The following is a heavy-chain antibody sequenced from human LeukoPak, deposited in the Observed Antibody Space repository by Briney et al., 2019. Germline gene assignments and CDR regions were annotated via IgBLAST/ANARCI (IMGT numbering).Heavy chain of an antibody. D-gene: IGHD3-3*01. CDR2: SYYNGNT. J-gene: IGHJ5*02. CDR1: GGSITNYY. V-gene: IGHV4-59*12. CDR3: ARDLTGTYDFWSGYYFGWFDP. Sequence: PSETLSLTCTVSGGSITNYYWSWIRQPPGKGLEWIGFSYYNGNTNYNPSLKSRVTISVGTSKNQFSLKLSSVTAADTAVYYCARDLTGTYDFWSGYYFGWFDPWGQGTLVTVSS.